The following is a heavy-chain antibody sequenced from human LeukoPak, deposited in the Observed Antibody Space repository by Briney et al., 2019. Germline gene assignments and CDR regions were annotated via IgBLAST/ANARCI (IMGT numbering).Heavy chain of an antibody. J-gene: IGHJ4*02. CDR3: AHIRTGSLYNPLDH. V-gene: IGHV2-5*02. Sequence: SGPTLVKPTQTLTLTYTFSGFSLSTGGVGVGWIRQPPGKALEWLALIYWDDDKRYSPSLKSRLTITKDTSKNQVVLTMTNVDPLDTATYYCAHIRTGSLYNPLDHWGQGTLVTVSS. D-gene: IGHD3-10*01. CDR1: GFSLSTGGVG. CDR2: IYWDDDK.